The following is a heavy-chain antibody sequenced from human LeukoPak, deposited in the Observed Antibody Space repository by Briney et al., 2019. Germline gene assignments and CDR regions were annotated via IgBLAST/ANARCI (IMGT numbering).Heavy chain of an antibody. CDR3: ARERTGTTSNNDASDI. CDR2: INPNSGGT. V-gene: IGHV1-2*02. J-gene: IGHJ3*02. D-gene: IGHD1-1*01. Sequence: GASVNVSCKASGYTFTGYYVHWVRQAPGRGLEWMGWINPNSGGTNYAQKFQGRVTMTRDTSISTAYMELSRLRSDDTAVYYCARERTGTTSNNDASDIWGQGTMVTVSS. CDR1: GYTFTGYY.